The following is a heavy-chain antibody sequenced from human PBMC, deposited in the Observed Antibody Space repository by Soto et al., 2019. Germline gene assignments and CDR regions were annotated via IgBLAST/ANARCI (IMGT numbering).Heavy chain of an antibody. J-gene: IGHJ4*02. CDR2: IYGGGTT. CDR3: VQTTGWPGFDF. Sequence: EVQLVESGGGLIQPGGALRLSCAASGFAVSSKYMTWVRQAPGTWLEWVSVIYGGGTTYYAYSVQGRFTISTDTSKNTLYLQMNSLRAEDTAVYYCVQTTGWPGFDFWGQGTLVTVSS. V-gene: IGHV3-53*01. CDR1: GFAVSSKY. D-gene: IGHD6-19*01.